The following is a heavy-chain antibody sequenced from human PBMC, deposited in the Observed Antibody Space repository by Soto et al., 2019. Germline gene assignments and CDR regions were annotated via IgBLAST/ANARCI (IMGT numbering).Heavy chain of an antibody. CDR2: ISGSGGST. J-gene: IGHJ4*02. CDR3: AKVREDTAMDLTEY. V-gene: IGHV3-23*01. CDR1: GFTFSSYA. Sequence: PGGSLRLSCAASGFTFSSYAMSLVRQAPGKGLEWVSAISGSGGSTYYADSVKGRFTISRCNPKNTLYLQMNSLRAEDTAVYYCAKVREDTAMDLTEYWGQGTMVTVTS. D-gene: IGHD5-18*01.